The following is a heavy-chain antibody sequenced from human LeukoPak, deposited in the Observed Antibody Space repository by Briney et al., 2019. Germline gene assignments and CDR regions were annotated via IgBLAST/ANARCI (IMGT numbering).Heavy chain of an antibody. D-gene: IGHD6-13*01. CDR2: MNPNSGNT. V-gene: IGHV1-8*01. CDR3: ARGGSSWYTYYYGMDV. Sequence: ASVKVSCKASGYTFTSYDINWVRQATGQGLEWMGWMNPNSGNTGYAQKFQGRVTMTRNTSISTAYMELSSLRSEDTAVYYCARGGSSWYTYYYGMDVWGQGTTVTVSS. CDR1: GYTFTSYD. J-gene: IGHJ6*02.